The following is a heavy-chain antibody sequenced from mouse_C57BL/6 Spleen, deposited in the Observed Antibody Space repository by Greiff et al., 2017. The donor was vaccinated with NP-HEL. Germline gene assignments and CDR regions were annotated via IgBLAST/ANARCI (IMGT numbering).Heavy chain of an antibody. CDR2: IDPETGGT. D-gene: IGHD1-1*01. CDR3: TRDGDPYYYYSY. Sequence: VQLQQSGAELVRPGASVTLSCKASGYTFTDYEMHWVKQTPVHGLEWIGAIDPETGGTAYNQKFKGKAILTADKSSSTAYMELRSLTSEDSAVYYCTRDGDPYYYYSYWGQGTTLTVSS. J-gene: IGHJ2*01. V-gene: IGHV1-15*01. CDR1: GYTFTDYE.